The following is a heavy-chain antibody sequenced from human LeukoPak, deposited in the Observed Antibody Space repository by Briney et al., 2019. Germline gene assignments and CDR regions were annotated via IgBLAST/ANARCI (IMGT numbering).Heavy chain of an antibody. Sequence: SETLSLTCTVSGGSISSSRYYWGWIRQPPGKGLEWIGSIYYSGSTYYNPSLKSRVTISVDTSKNQFSLKLSSVTAADTAVYYCARDMKLYFDYWGQGTLVTVSS. V-gene: IGHV4-39*07. CDR1: GGSISSSRYY. D-gene: IGHD1-1*01. CDR3: ARDMKLYFDY. CDR2: IYYSGST. J-gene: IGHJ4*02.